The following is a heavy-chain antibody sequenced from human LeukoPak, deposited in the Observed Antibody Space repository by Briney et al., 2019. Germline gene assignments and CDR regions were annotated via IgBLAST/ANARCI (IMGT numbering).Heavy chain of an antibody. Sequence: PGGSLSLSCAASGFTFTSHAMNWVRQAPGQGLEWVSVISASGGATHYAESVKGRFIVSRDNSKNTLSLQMNSLRAEGTAVYYCANGAVAGGWYYFDYWGQGTPVTVSS. V-gene: IGHV3-23*01. CDR1: GFTFTSHA. D-gene: IGHD6-19*01. CDR3: ANGAVAGGWYYFDY. J-gene: IGHJ4*02. CDR2: ISASGGAT.